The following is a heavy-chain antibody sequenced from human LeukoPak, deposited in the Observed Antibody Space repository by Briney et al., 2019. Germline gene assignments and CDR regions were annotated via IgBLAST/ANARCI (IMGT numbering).Heavy chain of an antibody. J-gene: IGHJ4*02. D-gene: IGHD3-10*01. CDR3: ARLGVRYYYGSGSYYNTLHYFDY. CDR1: GGSISSNSYY. V-gene: IGHV4-39*01. Sequence: PSETLSLTCTVSGGSISSNSYYWGWIRQPPGKGLEWIGSIYYSGNTYYNASLKSQVSISIDTSKNQFSLKLSSVTAADTAVYYCARLGVRYYYGSGSYYNTLHYFDYWGQGTLVTVSS. CDR2: IYYSGNT.